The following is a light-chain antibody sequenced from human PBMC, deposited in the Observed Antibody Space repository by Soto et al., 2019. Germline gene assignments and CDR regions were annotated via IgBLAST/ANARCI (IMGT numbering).Light chain of an antibody. Sequence: DIQMTQSPSSVSAAVGDRVTITCRASQSISTWLAWYQQKPGKAPNLLIYAAYSLHSEVPSRCRGSRSGTDFNLTIDGLQPEDFATYFCQQGHSFPFTFGPGTKVDIK. V-gene: IGKV1-12*01. CDR1: QSISTW. CDR3: QQGHSFPFT. CDR2: AAY. J-gene: IGKJ3*01.